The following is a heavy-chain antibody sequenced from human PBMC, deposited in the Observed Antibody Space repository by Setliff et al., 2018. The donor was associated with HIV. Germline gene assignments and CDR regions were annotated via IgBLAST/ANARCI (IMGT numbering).Heavy chain of an antibody. D-gene: IGHD4-17*01. Sequence: PGGSLRLSCAASGFTFSSYSMNWVRQAPGKGLEWVSFISSSSSYIYYADSVKGRFTISRDNAKNSLYLQMNSLRAEDTAVYYCARDPRDYGDYASFDPWGQETRVTVSS. CDR2: ISSSSSYI. CDR3: ARDPRDYGDYASFDP. CDR1: GFTFSSYS. V-gene: IGHV3-21*01. J-gene: IGHJ5*02.